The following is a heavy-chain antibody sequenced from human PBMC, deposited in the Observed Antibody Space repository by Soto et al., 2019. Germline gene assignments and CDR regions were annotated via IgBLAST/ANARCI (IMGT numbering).Heavy chain of an antibody. D-gene: IGHD3-22*01. Sequence: SVKVSCKASGGTFSSYAISWVRQAPGQGLEWMGGIIPIFGTANYAQKFQGRVTITADKSTSTACMELSSLRSEDTAVYYCARDSAGLYYYDKDYYYYGMDVWGQGTTVTVSS. V-gene: IGHV1-69*06. CDR1: GGTFSSYA. CDR2: IIPIFGTA. CDR3: ARDSAGLYYYDKDYYYYGMDV. J-gene: IGHJ6*02.